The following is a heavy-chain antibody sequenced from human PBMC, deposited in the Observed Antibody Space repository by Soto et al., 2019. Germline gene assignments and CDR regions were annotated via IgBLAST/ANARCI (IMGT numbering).Heavy chain of an antibody. Sequence: PSETLSLTCTVSGGCISSGDYYWSWIRQPPGKGLEWIGYIYYSGSTYYNPSLKSRVTISVDTSKKQFSLKLSSVTAADTAVYYCERGGVIVVVRGAFDIWGQATM. D-gene: IGHD3-22*01. CDR2: IYYSGST. J-gene: IGHJ3*02. V-gene: IGHV4-30-4*01. CDR3: ERGGVIVVVRGAFDI. CDR1: GGCISSGDYY.